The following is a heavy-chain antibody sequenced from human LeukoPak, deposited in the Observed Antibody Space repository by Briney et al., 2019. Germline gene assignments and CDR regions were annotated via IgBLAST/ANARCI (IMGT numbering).Heavy chain of an antibody. CDR1: GYIFTGYG. CDR3: ARDSVYLRSGGSWLGVWFDP. V-gene: IGHV1-18*01. J-gene: IGHJ5*02. Sequence: ASVKVSCKASGYIFTGYGLSWVRQAPGQGLEWMGWLSGYNGYTNYAQKVQDRVTMTTDTSTSTAYMELRSLRTDDTAVYYCARDSVYLRSGGSWLGVWFDPWGQGTLVTVSS. D-gene: IGHD2-15*01. CDR2: LSGYNGYT.